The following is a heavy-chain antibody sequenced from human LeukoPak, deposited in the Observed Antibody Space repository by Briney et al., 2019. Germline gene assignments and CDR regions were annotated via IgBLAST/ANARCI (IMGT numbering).Heavy chain of an antibody. D-gene: IGHD3-22*01. Sequence: ASVKVSCKASGYTFTSYGISWVRQAPEQGLEWMGWISAYNGNTNYAQKLQGRVIMTTDTSTSTAYMELRSLRSDDTAVYYCAGGLYYYDSSGYYFDYWGEGTLVTVSS. V-gene: IGHV1-18*01. CDR1: GYTFTSYG. J-gene: IGHJ4*02. CDR2: ISAYNGNT. CDR3: AGGLYYYDSSGYYFDY.